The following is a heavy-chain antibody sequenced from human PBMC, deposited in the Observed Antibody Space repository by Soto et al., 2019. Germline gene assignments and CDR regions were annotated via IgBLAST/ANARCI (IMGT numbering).Heavy chain of an antibody. CDR2: IFSNGEK. Sequence: SGPTLVNPTETLTLTCTVSGFSLSSAGMGVSWIRQPPGKALEWLANIFSNGEKSYTTSLKSRLTISKDTSKRQVVLTMTNLDPVDTATYYCARYISLPAAVDNWFDPWGQGTLVTVSS. D-gene: IGHD2-2*01. CDR1: GFSLSSAGMG. CDR3: ARYISLPAAVDNWFDP. J-gene: IGHJ5*02. V-gene: IGHV2-26*01.